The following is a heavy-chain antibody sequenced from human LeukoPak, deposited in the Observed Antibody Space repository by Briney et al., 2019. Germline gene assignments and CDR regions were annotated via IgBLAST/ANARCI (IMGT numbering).Heavy chain of an antibody. V-gene: IGHV2-5*02. Sequence: SGPTLVKPTQTLTLTCTFSGFSLSTSGVGVGWIRQPPGKALEWLALIYWDDDKRYSPSLKSRLTITKDTSKNQEVLTMTNMDPVDTATYYCAHRPGDSSGFNFDYWGQGTLVTVSS. CDR3: AHRPGDSSGFNFDY. J-gene: IGHJ4*02. CDR1: GFSLSTSGVG. D-gene: IGHD3-22*01. CDR2: IYWDDDK.